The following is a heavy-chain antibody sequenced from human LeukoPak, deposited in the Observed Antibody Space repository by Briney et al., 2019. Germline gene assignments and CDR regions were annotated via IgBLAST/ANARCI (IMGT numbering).Heavy chain of an antibody. Sequence: SQTLSLTCTVSGGSISSGSYYWNWIRQPAGKGLEWIGRIYTSGSTNYNPSLKSRVTISVDTSKNQFSLKLKSVTAADTAVYYCARVLAAAGNNWFDPWGQGTLVTVSS. V-gene: IGHV4-61*02. CDR2: IYTSGST. CDR1: GGSISSGSYY. CDR3: ARVLAAAGNNWFDP. D-gene: IGHD6-13*01. J-gene: IGHJ5*02.